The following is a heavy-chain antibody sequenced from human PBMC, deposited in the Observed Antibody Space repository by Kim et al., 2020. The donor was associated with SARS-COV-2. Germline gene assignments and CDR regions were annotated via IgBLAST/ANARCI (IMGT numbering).Heavy chain of an antibody. Sequence: TPSLKSRVTISVDTSKNQFSLKLSSVTAADTAVYYCAREVAAAGLDAFDIWGQGTMVTVSS. V-gene: IGHV4-59*01. J-gene: IGHJ3*02. D-gene: IGHD6-13*01. CDR3: AREVAAAGLDAFDI.